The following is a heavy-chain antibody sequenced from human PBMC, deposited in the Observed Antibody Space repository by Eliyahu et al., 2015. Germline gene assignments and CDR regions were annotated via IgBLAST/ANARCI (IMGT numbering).Heavy chain of an antibody. CDR3: ARGHIDYGDLHPFGY. Sequence: QVQLQQWGAGLLKPSETLSLTCXXYGXSFSGYYWSWIRQPPGKGLEWIGEINHSGSTNYNPSLKSRVTISVDTSKNQFSLKLSSVTAADTAVYYCARGHIDYGDLHPFGYWGQGTLVTVSS. CDR1: GXSFSGYY. J-gene: IGHJ4*02. D-gene: IGHD4-17*01. CDR2: INHSGST. V-gene: IGHV4-34*01.